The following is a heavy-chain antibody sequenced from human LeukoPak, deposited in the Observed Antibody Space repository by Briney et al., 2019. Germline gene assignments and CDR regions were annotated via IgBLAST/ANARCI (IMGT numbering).Heavy chain of an antibody. CDR3: ARGFGEDVLLWFGELFAFDY. V-gene: IGHV1-2*02. CDR1: GYTLTGYY. Sequence: ASVKVSCKASGYTLTGYYMHWVRQAPGQGLEWMGWINPNSGGTNYAQKFQGRVTMTRDTSISTAYMELSRLRSDDTAVYYCARGFGEDVLLWFGELFAFDYWGQGTLVTVS. J-gene: IGHJ4*02. D-gene: IGHD3-10*01. CDR2: INPNSGGT.